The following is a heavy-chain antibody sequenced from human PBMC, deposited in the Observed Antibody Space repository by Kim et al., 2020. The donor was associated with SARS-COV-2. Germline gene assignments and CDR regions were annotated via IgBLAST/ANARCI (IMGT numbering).Heavy chain of an antibody. D-gene: IGHD1-26*01. CDR3: AKSFSGSYFGYDY. CDR2: ISYDGSNK. J-gene: IGHJ4*02. CDR1: GFTFNTYG. V-gene: IGHV3-30*18. Sequence: GGSLRLSCAASGFTFNTYGMHWFRQAPGKGLEWVAVISYDGSNKYYADSVKGRFTISRDNSKNTLYLQMNSLRIEDTAVYYCAKSFSGSYFGYDYWGQGTLVTVSS.